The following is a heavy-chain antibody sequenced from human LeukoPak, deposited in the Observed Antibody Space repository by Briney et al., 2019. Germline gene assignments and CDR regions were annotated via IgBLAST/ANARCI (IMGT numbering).Heavy chain of an antibody. J-gene: IGHJ6*02. CDR1: GYTFTSYY. Sequence: GASVKVSCKVSGYTFTSYYMHWVRQAPGQGLEWMGIINPSGGSTSYAQKFQGRVTMTRDTSTSTVYMELSSLRSEDTAVYYCAREAGTVATGDYYYYGMDVWGQGTTVTVSS. V-gene: IGHV1-46*01. D-gene: IGHD4-23*01. CDR3: AREAGTVATGDYYYYGMDV. CDR2: INPSGGST.